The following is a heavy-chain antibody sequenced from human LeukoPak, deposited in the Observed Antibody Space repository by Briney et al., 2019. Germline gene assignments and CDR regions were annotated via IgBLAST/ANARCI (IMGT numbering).Heavy chain of an antibody. CDR2: IRSSANNYAT. CDR3: TNLVGYCSGDTCYNY. V-gene: IGHV3-73*01. D-gene: IGHD2-15*01. J-gene: IGHJ4*02. CDR1: GFTFSSSA. Sequence: GGSLRLSCAASGFTFSSSALHWVRQASGKGLEWVGRIRSSANNYATAYAASVKGRFTISRDDSKNTAYLQMNSLETEDTAVYYCTNLVGYCSGDTCYNYWGQGTLVTVSS.